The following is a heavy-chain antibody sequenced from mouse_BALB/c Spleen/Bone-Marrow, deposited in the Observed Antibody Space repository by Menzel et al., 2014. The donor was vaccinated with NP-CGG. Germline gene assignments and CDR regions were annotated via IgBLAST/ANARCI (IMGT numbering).Heavy chain of an antibody. CDR1: GFSLTNYG. J-gene: IGHJ4*01. Sequence: VQLQQSGPGLVAPSQSLSITCTVSGFSLTNYGLHWVRQPPGKGLEWLVVIWSDGSTTYNSALKSRLSINKDNSKSQVFLKMNSLQTDDTAIYCCARTGTRYAMDYWGQGTSVTVSS. CDR3: ARTGTRYAMDY. V-gene: IGHV2-6*02. CDR2: IWSDGST. D-gene: IGHD4-1*01.